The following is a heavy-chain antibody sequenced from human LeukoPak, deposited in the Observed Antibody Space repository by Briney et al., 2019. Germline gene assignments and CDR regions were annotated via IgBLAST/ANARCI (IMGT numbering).Heavy chain of an antibody. D-gene: IGHD6-13*01. CDR2: MNPNSGNT. CDR3: ARVGYSSSWSYYYYYYMDV. CDR1: GYTFTSYD. J-gene: IGHJ6*03. Sequence: ASVKVSCKASGYTFTSYDINWVRQATGQGPEWMGWMNPNSGNTGYAQKFQGRVTMTRNTSISTAYMELSSLRSEDTAVYYCARVGYSSSWSYYYYYYMDVWGKGTTVTVSS. V-gene: IGHV1-8*01.